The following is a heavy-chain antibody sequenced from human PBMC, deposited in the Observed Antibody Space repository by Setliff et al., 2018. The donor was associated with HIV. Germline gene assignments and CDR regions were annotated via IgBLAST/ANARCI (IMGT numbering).Heavy chain of an antibody. J-gene: IGHJ4*02. CDR3: ARHSPSDY. CDR2: SSASGST. V-gene: IGHV4-61*02. Sequence: SETLSLTCTVSGGSISRGSYSWGWIRQPPGKGLEWIGRSSASGSTNYNPSLESRVTISVDTAKTQFSLKSSSVTAADTAVYYCARHSPSDYWGQGTLVTVSS. CDR1: GGSISRGSYS.